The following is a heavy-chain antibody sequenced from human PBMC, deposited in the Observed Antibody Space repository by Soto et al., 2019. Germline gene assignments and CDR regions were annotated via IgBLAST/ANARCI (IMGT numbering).Heavy chain of an antibody. Sequence: GESQKISCNPSCYNFNNYWIALVREMPGKVLEWMGLIYPGDSDTRFNTSFQGQVTISADKALNSAFLQWSSLKASDSGIYYCASLPTAIAWFDPWGQGTLVTVSS. J-gene: IGHJ5*02. CDR2: IYPGDSDT. CDR3: ASLPTAIAWFDP. V-gene: IGHV5-51*01. D-gene: IGHD2-21*01. CDR1: CYNFNNYW.